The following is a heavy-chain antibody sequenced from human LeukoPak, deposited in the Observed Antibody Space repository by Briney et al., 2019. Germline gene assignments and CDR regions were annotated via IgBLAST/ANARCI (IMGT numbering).Heavy chain of an antibody. CDR2: ISHDGNKK. D-gene: IGHD3-10*01. J-gene: IGHJ6*02. Sequence: GGSLRLSCAASGFSLTSNGMHWVRQAPGKGLEWVAFISHDGNKKYYADSVEGRFTVSRDSSKSTLFLQMDSLRRDDTAVYYCARDIRVRYMPMVRAVEYYQYHAMDVWGQGTTVTVYS. V-gene: IGHV3-30*03. CDR3: ARDIRVRYMPMVRAVEYYQYHAMDV. CDR1: GFSLTSNG.